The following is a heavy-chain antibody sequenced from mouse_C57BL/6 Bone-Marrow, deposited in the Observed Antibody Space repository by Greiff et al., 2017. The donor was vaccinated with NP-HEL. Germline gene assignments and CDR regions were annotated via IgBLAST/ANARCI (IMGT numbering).Heavy chain of an antibody. CDR1: GYTFTSYW. J-gene: IGHJ4*01. CDR3: ARNYIMDY. Sequence: VKLQESGAELVKPGASVKLSCKASGYTFTSYWMHWVKQRPGQGLEWIGMIHPNSGSTNYNEKFKSKATLTVDKSSSTAYMQLSSLTSEDSAVYYCARNYIMDYWGQGTSVTVSS. CDR2: IHPNSGST. V-gene: IGHV1-64*01.